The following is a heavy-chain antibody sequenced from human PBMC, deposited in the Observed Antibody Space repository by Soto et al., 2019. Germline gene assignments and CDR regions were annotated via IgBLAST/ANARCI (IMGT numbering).Heavy chain of an antibody. D-gene: IGHD1-1*01. V-gene: IGHV2-5*01. CDR1: GFSLSTSGVG. J-gene: IGHJ3*02. Sequence: QGTLKESGPTLVKPTQTLTLTCSFSGFSLSTSGVGVGWIRQSPGKAPEWLALIYWSGDEHYRPSLKSRLSILKDTSKNHVVLIMTDMDPVDTATYYCARGIQTLPVFACDIWGQGTMVPVSS. CDR2: IYWSGDE. CDR3: ARGIQTLPVFACDI.